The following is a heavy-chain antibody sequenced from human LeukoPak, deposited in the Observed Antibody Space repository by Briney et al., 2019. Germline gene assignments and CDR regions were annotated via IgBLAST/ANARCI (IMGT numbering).Heavy chain of an antibody. CDR3: AREVYYYYYYMDV. J-gene: IGHJ6*03. CDR1: GGSISSGSYY. Sequence: PSETLSLTCTVSGGSISSGSYYWSWVRQPAGKGLEWIGRIYTSGSTNYNPSLKSRVTISVDTSKNQFSLKLSSVTAADTAVYYCAREVYYYYYYMDVWGKGTTVTISS. V-gene: IGHV4-61*02. CDR2: IYTSGST.